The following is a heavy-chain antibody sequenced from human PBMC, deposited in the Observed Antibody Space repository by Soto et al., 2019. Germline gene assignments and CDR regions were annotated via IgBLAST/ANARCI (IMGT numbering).Heavy chain of an antibody. CDR2: INPNSGGT. D-gene: IGHD3-16*01. J-gene: IGHJ6*02. CDR3: AREIRPPVGRDWGYYYYGMDV. Sequence: ASVKVSCKASGYTFTGYYMHWLRQAPGQGLEWMGWINPNSGGTNYAQKFQGRVTMTRDTSISTAYMELSRLRSDDTAVYYCAREIRPPVGRDWGYYYYGMDVWGQGTTVTVSS. CDR1: GYTFTGYY. V-gene: IGHV1-2*02.